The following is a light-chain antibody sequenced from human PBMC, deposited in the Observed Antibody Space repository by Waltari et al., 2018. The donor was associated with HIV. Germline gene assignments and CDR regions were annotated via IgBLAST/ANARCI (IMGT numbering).Light chain of an antibody. CDR3: QQYSNWPRT. V-gene: IGKV3-15*01. CDR2: AVS. Sequence: EVVMTQSPATLSVSPGDRATLSCMASQSVSSNLAWYQQKPGQPPRLLIYAVSTRATGIAARFSGSGSGTEFSLTISSLQSEDYAVYYCQQYSNWPRTFGQGTKVEIK. CDR1: QSVSSN. J-gene: IGKJ1*01.